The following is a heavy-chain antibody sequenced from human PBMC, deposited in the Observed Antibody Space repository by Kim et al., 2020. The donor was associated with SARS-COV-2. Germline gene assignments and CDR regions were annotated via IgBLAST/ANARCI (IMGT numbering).Heavy chain of an antibody. V-gene: IGHV4-59*01. D-gene: IGHD3-10*01. J-gene: IGHJ4*02. CDR2: T. Sequence: THNTPSLESTVTLAVDTSKNQFSLKLSSVTAADTAVYYWARETMVRVFDYWGQGTLVTVSS. CDR3: ARETMVRVFDY.